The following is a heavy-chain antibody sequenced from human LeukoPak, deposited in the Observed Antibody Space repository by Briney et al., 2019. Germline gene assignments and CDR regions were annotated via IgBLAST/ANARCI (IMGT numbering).Heavy chain of an antibody. CDR3: ASLFFDTSGYVDQ. CDR1: GGSISNYY. Sequence: SETLSLTCTVPGGSISNYYWSWIRHPAGKGLEWIGRVSTSGATNYNPSLKSRVTMSTDTSKNQFSLSLRSMTAADTAVYYCASLFFDTSGYVDQWGQGTLVTVSS. CDR2: VSTSGAT. J-gene: IGHJ5*02. D-gene: IGHD3-22*01. V-gene: IGHV4-4*07.